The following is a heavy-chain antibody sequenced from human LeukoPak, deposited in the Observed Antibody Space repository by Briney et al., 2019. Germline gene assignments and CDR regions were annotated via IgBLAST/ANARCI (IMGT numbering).Heavy chain of an antibody. V-gene: IGHV3-48*01. J-gene: IGHJ3*02. Sequence: GGSQRLSCAASGFTFSSYSMNWIRQAPGKGLEWVSYISSSSSTIYYADSVKGRFTISRDNAKNSLYLQMNSLRAEDTAVYYCAKTRTVTTFQDAFDIWGQGTMVTVSS. CDR2: ISSSSSTI. CDR3: AKTRTVTTFQDAFDI. CDR1: GFTFSSYS. D-gene: IGHD4-11*01.